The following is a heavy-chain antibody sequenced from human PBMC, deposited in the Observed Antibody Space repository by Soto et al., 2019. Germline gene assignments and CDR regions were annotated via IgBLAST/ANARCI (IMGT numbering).Heavy chain of an antibody. V-gene: IGHV3-7*01. CDR1: GFSFSRYW. Sequence: EVQLVESGGGLVQPGGSLRISCTVSGFSFSRYWMSWVRQAPGKGLEWVASIKQDESAQYYVDSVKGRFTISRDNVDDSLFLQMNSLSADDTAVYFCVRDVAFDYDNWGQGTLVTVSS. J-gene: IGHJ4*02. CDR2: IKQDESAQ. CDR3: VRDVAFDYDN. D-gene: IGHD5-12*01.